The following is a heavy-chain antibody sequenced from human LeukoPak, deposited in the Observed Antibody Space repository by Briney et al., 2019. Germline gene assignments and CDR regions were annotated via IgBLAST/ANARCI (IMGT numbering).Heavy chain of an antibody. Sequence: GGSLRLSCTASGFTFSSYSMSWVRQAPGKGLEWVANIKQDGSEKYYVDSVKGRFTISRDNAKNSLYLQMNSLRAEDTAVYYCARVSPNTATTLQYFDYWGQGTLVTVSS. D-gene: IGHD4-17*01. V-gene: IGHV3-7*01. J-gene: IGHJ4*02. CDR3: ARVSPNTATTLQYFDY. CDR2: IKQDGSEK. CDR1: GFTFSSYS.